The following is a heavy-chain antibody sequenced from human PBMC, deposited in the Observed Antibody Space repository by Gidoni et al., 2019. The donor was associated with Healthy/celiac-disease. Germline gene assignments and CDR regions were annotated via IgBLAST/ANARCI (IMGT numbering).Heavy chain of an antibody. CDR2: ISSSSSTI. CDR1: GFPFSSYS. CDR3: LVAYTVTRDWFDP. V-gene: IGHV3-48*02. J-gene: IGHJ5*02. Sequence: EVQLVASGGGLVQPGGSLRLSCAASGFPFSSYSMNWVRQAPGKGLEWVSYISSSSSTIYYADSVKGRFTISRDNAKNSLYLQMNSLRDEDTAVYYCLVAYTVTRDWFDPWGQGTLVTVSS. D-gene: IGHD4-17*01.